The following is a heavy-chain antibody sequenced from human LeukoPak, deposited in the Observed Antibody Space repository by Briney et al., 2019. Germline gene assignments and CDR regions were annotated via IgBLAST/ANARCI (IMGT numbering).Heavy chain of an antibody. J-gene: IGHJ4*02. V-gene: IGHV6-1*01. CDR3: ARETSHFDY. Sequence: SQTLSLTCVLSGDRVSSNSVAWTWIRQSLSGGLEWLGRTYYRSSLYNDYAVSVKSLITIKPDTSKNQFFLQLNSVTPEDTAVYYCARETSHFDYWGQGTLVTVSS. CDR1: GDRVSSNSVA. CDR2: TYYRSSLYN.